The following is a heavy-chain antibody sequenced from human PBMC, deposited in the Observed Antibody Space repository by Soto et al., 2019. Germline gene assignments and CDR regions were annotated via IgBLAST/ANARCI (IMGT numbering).Heavy chain of an antibody. D-gene: IGHD2-2*01. CDR3: AKWGVCSTRCPHVAGPFYGMDV. CDR2: ISYDGANQ. CDR1: GFTLSSYG. J-gene: IGHJ6*02. Sequence: QVQLVESGGGVVHTGRSLRLSCAASGFTLSSYGMHWVRQTPGKGLEWVAAISYDGANQNYADSVKGRFTISRDISNNTLYLQMNSLRPEDTAVYYCAKWGVCSTRCPHVAGPFYGMDVWGQGTTVTVSS. V-gene: IGHV3-30*18.